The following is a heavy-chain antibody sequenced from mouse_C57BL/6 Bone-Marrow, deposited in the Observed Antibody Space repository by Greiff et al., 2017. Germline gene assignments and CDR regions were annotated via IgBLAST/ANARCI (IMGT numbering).Heavy chain of an antibody. J-gene: IGHJ2*01. V-gene: IGHV14-4*01. CDR2: IDPENGDT. CDR1: GFNIKDDY. CDR3: TTGLRSYFDY. Sequence: EVHLVESGAELVRPGASVKLSCTASGFNIKDDYMHWVKQRPEQGLEWIGWIDPENGDTEYASKFQGKATITADTSSNTAYLQLSSLTSEDTAVYYCTTGLRSYFDYWGQGTTLTVSS. D-gene: IGHD1-1*01.